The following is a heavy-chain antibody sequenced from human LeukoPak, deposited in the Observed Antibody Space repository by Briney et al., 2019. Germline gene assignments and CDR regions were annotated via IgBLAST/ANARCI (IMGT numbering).Heavy chain of an antibody. CDR1: GFTFSNAW. Sequence: AGGSLRLSCAASGFTFSNAWMSWVRQAPGKGLEWVGRIKSKTDGGTTDYAAPVKGRFTISRDDSKNTLYLQMNSLKTEDTAVYYCTTDGLEYSSSSDYWGQGTLVTVSS. D-gene: IGHD6-6*01. CDR3: TTDGLEYSSSSDY. CDR2: IKSKTDGGTT. J-gene: IGHJ4*02. V-gene: IGHV3-15*01.